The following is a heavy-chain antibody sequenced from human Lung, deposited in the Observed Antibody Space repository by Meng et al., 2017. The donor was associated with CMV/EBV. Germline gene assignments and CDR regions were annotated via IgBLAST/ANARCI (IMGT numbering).Heavy chain of an antibody. CDR3: ARINIASRRAIDY. J-gene: IGHJ4*02. Sequence: SETLSLXXTVSDDSISSRSYYWGWIRQPPGKGLEWIGSIYYSGSTYYNPSLKSRVTISVDTSKNQFSLKLSSVTAADTAVYYCARINIASRRAIDYWGQGTXVT. V-gene: IGHV4-39*07. D-gene: IGHD6-6*01. CDR1: DDSISSRSYY. CDR2: IYYSGST.